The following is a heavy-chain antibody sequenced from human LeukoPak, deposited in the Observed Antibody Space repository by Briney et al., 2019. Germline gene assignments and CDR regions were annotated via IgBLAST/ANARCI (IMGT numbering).Heavy chain of an antibody. CDR3: ARAPVTTGEFDY. V-gene: IGHV3-53*01. Sequence: AGGSLRLSCAASGFTVSSNYMSWVRQAPGKGLEWVSVVYSGGRTYYADSVKDRFTISKDNSKNTLHLQVNSLRAEDTAMYYCARAPVTTGEFDYWGQGTLVTVSS. J-gene: IGHJ4*02. CDR2: VYSGGRT. CDR1: GFTVSSNY. D-gene: IGHD4-17*01.